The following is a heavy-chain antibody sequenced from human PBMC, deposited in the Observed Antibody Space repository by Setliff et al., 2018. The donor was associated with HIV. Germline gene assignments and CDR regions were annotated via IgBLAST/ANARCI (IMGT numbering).Heavy chain of an antibody. D-gene: IGHD2-8*02. J-gene: IGHJ4*02. CDR3: ARLIHTGLLYFDF. CDR2: IYNTGST. Sequence: PSETLSLTCTVTGGSISSGGFYWTWIRQHPGKGLEWIGYIYNTGSTYHSPSLESRVTISIDTSKNQFSLNLRSVTAADTAVYFCARLIHTGLLYFDFWGLGTLVTVSS. CDR1: GGSISSGGFY. V-gene: IGHV4-31*03.